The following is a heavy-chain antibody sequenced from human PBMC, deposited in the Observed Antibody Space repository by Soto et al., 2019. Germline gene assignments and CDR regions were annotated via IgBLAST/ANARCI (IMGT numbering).Heavy chain of an antibody. CDR1: GFTFSSYV. CDR2: IAYDGNNK. V-gene: IGHV3-30-3*01. J-gene: IGHJ6*02. D-gene: IGHD6-6*01. Sequence: GSLRLSSAASGFTFSSYVMLRVRQAPGKGPEWVAVIAYDGNNKYYADSVKARFTISRDNYKNTLSLQVNSLRAEDTALYYCARGSSSPLYYDGMDGWGRGTTVTVSS. CDR3: ARGSSSPLYYDGMDG.